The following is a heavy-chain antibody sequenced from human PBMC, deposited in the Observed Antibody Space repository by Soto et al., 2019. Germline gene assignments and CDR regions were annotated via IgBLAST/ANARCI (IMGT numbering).Heavy chain of an antibody. CDR3: AKNHYDTSGYHNTFDS. Sequence: QVQLVESGGGVVQPGRSLRLSCAASGFTFSDFGMHWVRQAPGKGLEWVAIVSYDGSEKYYADPVKGRFTISRDNSKNTLYLQVNSLRTEDTAVYYCAKNHYDTSGYHNTFDSWGQGTLVTVSS. CDR1: GFTFSDFG. CDR2: VSYDGSEK. J-gene: IGHJ4*02. D-gene: IGHD3-22*01. V-gene: IGHV3-30*18.